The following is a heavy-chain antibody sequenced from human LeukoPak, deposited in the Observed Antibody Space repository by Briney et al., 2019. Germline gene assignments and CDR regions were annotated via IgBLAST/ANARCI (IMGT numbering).Heavy chain of an antibody. J-gene: IGHJ4*02. D-gene: IGHD3-22*01. CDR2: IFSGGNT. CDR1: GFTVSSNY. V-gene: IGHV3-66*01. CDR3: GRGYPYYFDH. Sequence: QPGGSLRLSCAASGFTVSSNYMGWVRQAPGKGLQWVSFIFSGGNTYYADPVKGRFIISRDNSKNTLYLQMNSLRAEDTAVYYCGRGYPYYFDHWGQGTLVTVSS.